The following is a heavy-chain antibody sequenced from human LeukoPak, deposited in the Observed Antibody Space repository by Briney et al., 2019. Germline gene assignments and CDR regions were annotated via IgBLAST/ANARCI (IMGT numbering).Heavy chain of an antibody. J-gene: IGHJ1*01. V-gene: IGHV3-23*01. D-gene: IGHD6-13*01. CDR1: GFTFSSYA. Sequence: GGSLRLSCAASGFTFSSYAMSWVRQAPGKGLEWVSSISGSGGSTYYADSVKGRFTISRDNAKNSLYLQMNSLRAEDTALYYCAKDMVAAGSPYFQHWGQGTLVTVSS. CDR3: AKDMVAAGSPYFQH. CDR2: ISGSGGST.